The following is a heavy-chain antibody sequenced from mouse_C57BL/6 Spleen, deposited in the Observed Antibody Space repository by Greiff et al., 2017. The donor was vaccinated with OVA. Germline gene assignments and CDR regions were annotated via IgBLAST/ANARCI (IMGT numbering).Heavy chain of an antibody. CDR2: IDPSDSYT. D-gene: IGHD2-4*01. Sequence: VQLQQPGAELVRPGTSVKLSCKASGYTFTSYWMHWVKQRPGQGLEWIGVIDPSDSYTNYNQKFKGKATLTVDTSSSTAYMQLSSLTSEDSAVYYCARRAYYDYDNWYFDVWGTGTTVTVSS. J-gene: IGHJ1*03. CDR3: ARRAYYDYDNWYFDV. CDR1: GYTFTSYW. V-gene: IGHV1-59*01.